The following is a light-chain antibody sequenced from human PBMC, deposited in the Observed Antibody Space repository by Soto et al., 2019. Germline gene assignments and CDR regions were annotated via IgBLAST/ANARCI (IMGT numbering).Light chain of an antibody. CDR2: GAS. Sequence: EIVLTQSPGTLSLSPGERATLSCRASQSVNSNYLAWYQQKPGQGPRVLMYGASSRATGIPDRFSGSGSGTDFTLTISRLEPEDFAVYYCQQYDSPPRTFGQGTEVEIK. CDR1: QSVNSNY. CDR3: QQYDSPPRT. J-gene: IGKJ1*01. V-gene: IGKV3-20*01.